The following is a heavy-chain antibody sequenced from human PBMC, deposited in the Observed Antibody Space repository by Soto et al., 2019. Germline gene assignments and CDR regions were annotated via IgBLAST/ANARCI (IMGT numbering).Heavy chain of an antibody. V-gene: IGHV4-59*01. J-gene: IGHJ4*02. CDR2: IYFNGNT. D-gene: IGHD3-16*01. CDR3: ASVTFGGVVLAH. Sequence: SETLSLTCTVAAASFSKYYWSWIRQPPGKGLEWIGYIYFNGNTNYNPSLKRRVTISIDTSKKQISLNLTSVTDADTAVYYCASVTFGGVVLAHWGQGTLVTVSS. CDR1: AASFSKYY.